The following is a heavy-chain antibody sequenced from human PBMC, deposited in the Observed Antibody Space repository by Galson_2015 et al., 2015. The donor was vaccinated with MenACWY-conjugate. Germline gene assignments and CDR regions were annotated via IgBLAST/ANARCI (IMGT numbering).Heavy chain of an antibody. J-gene: IGHJ5*02. CDR2: IKQDGSEK. D-gene: IGHD3-3*01. CDR3: ARCAGYDFCNSYYSNWFDP. V-gene: IGHV3-7*03. CDR1: GFTFSSYW. Sequence: SLRLSCEASGFTFSSYWMSWVRQAPGKGLEWVANIKQDGSEKYYVDSVKDRFTISRDNAKNSLYLQMNSLRAEDTAVYYCARCAGYDFCNSYYSNWFDPWGQGTLVTVSS.